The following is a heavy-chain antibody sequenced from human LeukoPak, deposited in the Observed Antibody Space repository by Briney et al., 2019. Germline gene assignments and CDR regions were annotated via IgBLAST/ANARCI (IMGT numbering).Heavy chain of an antibody. Sequence: SETLSLTCTVSGGSISSYYWSWIRQPPGKGLEWIGYIYYSGSTNYNPSLKSRVTISVDTSKNQFSLKLSSVTAADTALYSCTRGPLYYMDVWGKGTTVTVSS. CDR3: TRGPLYYMDV. J-gene: IGHJ6*03. V-gene: IGHV4-59*01. CDR2: IYYSGST. CDR1: GGSISSYY.